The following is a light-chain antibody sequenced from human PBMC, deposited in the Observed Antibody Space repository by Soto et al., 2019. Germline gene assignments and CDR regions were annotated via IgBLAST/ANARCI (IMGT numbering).Light chain of an antibody. Sequence: EIVLTQSPGTLSLSPGERATLSCRASQSVSSTYLAWYQQKPGQAPRLFIYGASSRATGIPDRFSGSGSGTDFTLTISRLEPEDFAVYYCQQYGSSHTFGQGTKVDIK. CDR2: GAS. V-gene: IGKV3-20*01. CDR3: QQYGSSHT. J-gene: IGKJ2*01. CDR1: QSVSSTY.